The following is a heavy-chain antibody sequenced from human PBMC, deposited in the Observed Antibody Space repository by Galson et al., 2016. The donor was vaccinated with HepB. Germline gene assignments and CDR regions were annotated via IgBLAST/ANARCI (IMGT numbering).Heavy chain of an antibody. D-gene: IGHD2-21*01. J-gene: IGHJ3*01. CDR2: ISYDGGSN. V-gene: IGHV3-30*04. CDR3: ARVIGGTSDALDS. CDR1: GFTFSRIA. Sequence: SLRLSCAASGFTFSRIAMHWVRQAPGKGLKWVAVISYDGGSNYYADSVKGRFTISRDNSKNTLYLQMNSLRAEDSAVYYCARVIGGTSDALDSWGQGTMVTVSS.